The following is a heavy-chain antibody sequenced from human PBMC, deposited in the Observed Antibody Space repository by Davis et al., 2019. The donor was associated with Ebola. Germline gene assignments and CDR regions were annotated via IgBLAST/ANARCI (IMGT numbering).Heavy chain of an antibody. Sequence: ASVKVSCKASGYTFTNYDINWVRQATGQGLEWMGWMNPNSGNTGYAQKFQGRVTMTRNTSISTAYMDLSSLTSADTAVYFCARGTWQQLVPGTYYFDYWGQGTLVTVSS. CDR2: MNPNSGNT. V-gene: IGHV1-8*02. CDR1: GYTFTNYD. J-gene: IGHJ4*02. CDR3: ARGTWQQLVPGTYYFDY. D-gene: IGHD6-13*01.